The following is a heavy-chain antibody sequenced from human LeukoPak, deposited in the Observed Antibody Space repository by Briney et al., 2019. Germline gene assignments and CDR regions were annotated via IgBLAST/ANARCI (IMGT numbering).Heavy chain of an antibody. V-gene: IGHV4-59*08. CDR1: GGSINNYY. J-gene: IGHJ5*02. D-gene: IGHD3-10*01. CDR2: IYYSGNT. CDR3: ARLLHPGSGRWWFDP. Sequence: SETLSLTCTVSGGSINNYYWSWIRQPPGKGLEWIGYIYYSGNTNYNPSLKSRVTISVDTSKNQFSLNLSSVAATDTAVYYCARLLHPGSGRWWFDPRGQGTLVTVSS.